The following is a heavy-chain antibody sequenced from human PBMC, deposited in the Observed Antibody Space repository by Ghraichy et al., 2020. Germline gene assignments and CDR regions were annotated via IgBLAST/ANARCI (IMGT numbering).Heavy chain of an antibody. Sequence: ASVKVSCKASGYSFTSYAMHWVRQAPGQRLEWMGWINAGKGNTKYSQKFQGRVTITRDTSASTAYMELSSLRSEDTAVYYCARDELRFLEWLPRGYFDYWGQGTLVTVSS. CDR3: ARDELRFLEWLPRGYFDY. CDR1: GYSFTSYA. J-gene: IGHJ4*02. V-gene: IGHV1-3*01. CDR2: INAGKGNT. D-gene: IGHD3-3*01.